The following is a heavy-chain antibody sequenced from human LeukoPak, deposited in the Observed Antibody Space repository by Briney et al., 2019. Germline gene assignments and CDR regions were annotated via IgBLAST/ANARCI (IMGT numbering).Heavy chain of an antibody. CDR2: INRSGGT. J-gene: IGHJ5*02. V-gene: IGHV4-34*01. Sequence: SETLSVTCAVYGGSFSGYYWSWIRQPPGKGLEWIGEINRSGGTNYNPSLKSRVTISVDTSNNQFSLKLSSVTAADTAVYYCARGLRFDPWGQGTLVTVSS. CDR3: ARGLRFDP. CDR1: GGSFSGYY.